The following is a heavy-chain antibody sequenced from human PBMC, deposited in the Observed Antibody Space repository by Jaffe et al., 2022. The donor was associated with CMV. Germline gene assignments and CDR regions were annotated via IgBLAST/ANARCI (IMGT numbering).Heavy chain of an antibody. CDR3: AKGFALGVTRSIDF. J-gene: IGHJ4*02. V-gene: IGHV3-23*01. D-gene: IGHD2-21*02. Sequence: EMQLLESGGGLVQPGGSLRLSCAASGFTLSNYAMNWVRQAPGKGLEWVSSLSGADGSTYYADSARGRFSISRDTSKNTLYMVMSSLRADDTAVYFCAKGFALGVTRSIDFWGQGTLVTVSP. CDR2: LSGADGST. CDR1: GFTLSNYA.